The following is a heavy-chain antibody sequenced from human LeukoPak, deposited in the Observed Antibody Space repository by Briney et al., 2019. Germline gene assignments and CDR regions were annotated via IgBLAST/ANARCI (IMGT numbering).Heavy chain of an antibody. J-gene: IGHJ4*02. CDR3: AKSSDGLRYFAWLPIDY. Sequence: GGSLRLSCAASGFSFSSYGMHWVRQAPGKGLGWGAFIRYDGSNKYYADSVKGRFTISRDNSKNTLYLQMNSLRAEDTAAYYYAKSSDGLRYFAWLPIDYWGQGTLVTVSS. CDR1: GFSFSSYG. CDR2: IRYDGSNK. V-gene: IGHV3-30*02. D-gene: IGHD3-9*01.